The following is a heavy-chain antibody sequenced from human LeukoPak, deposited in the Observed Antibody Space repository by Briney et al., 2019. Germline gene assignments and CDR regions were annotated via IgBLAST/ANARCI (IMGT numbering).Heavy chain of an antibody. CDR1: GGSPTSGNHY. CDR3: AREPPGY. V-gene: IGHV4-61*02. J-gene: IGHJ4*02. CDR2: IYTNGGA. Sequence: PSQTLSLTCTVSGGSPTSGNHYWNWIRQPAGKGLEWIGRIYTNGGASYNPSLKSRVTISIDASKNQFSLKLSSVTAADTAVYYCAREPPGYWGQGILVTVSS.